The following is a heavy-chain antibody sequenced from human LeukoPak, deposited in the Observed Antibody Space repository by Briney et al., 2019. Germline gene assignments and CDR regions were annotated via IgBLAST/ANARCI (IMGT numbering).Heavy chain of an antibody. Sequence: PRASVKVSCKVSGYTLTELSMHWVRQAPGKGLEWMGGFDPEDGETIYAQKFQGRVTMTEDTSTDTAYMELSSLRSEDTAVYYCARVGLRYSGYDFFRSLNWFDPWGQGTLVTVSS. CDR2: FDPEDGET. J-gene: IGHJ5*02. V-gene: IGHV1-24*01. CDR1: GYTLTELS. D-gene: IGHD5-12*01. CDR3: ARVGLRYSGYDFFRSLNWFDP.